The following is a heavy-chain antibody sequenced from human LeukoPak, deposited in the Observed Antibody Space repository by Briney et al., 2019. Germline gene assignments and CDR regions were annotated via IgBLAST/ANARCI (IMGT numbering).Heavy chain of an antibody. CDR1: GGSISSSSYY. Sequence: SETLSLTCTVSGGSISSSSYYWGWIRQSPGKGLEWIGSIYYSGSTYYNPSLKSRVTISVDTSKNQFSLKLSSVTAADTAVYYCASFSSGYPFDYWGQGTLVTVSS. V-gene: IGHV4-39*07. CDR3: ASFSSGYPFDY. J-gene: IGHJ4*02. D-gene: IGHD3-22*01. CDR2: IYYSGST.